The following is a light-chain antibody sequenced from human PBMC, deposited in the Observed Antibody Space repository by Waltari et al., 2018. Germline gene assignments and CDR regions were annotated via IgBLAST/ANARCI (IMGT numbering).Light chain of an antibody. CDR2: WAS. J-gene: IGKJ2*01. V-gene: IGKV2-28*01. CDR3: MQALQSPPYT. Sequence: IVMTQSPLSLSVTHGEPASISCRSSQSLLHRNGYDYLDWYLQKPGQSPHLLIYWASKRAAGVSDRFSGSGSGTNCTLKITRVEAEDVGVYYCMQALQSPPYTVGQGTKLENK. CDR1: QSLLHRNGYDY.